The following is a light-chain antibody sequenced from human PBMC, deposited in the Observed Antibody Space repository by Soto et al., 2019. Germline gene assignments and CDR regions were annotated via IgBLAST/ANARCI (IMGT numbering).Light chain of an antibody. V-gene: IGLV2-14*01. CDR3: SSYTSSNTLYVV. J-gene: IGLJ2*01. CDR1: NSDVGDYNY. Sequence: QSALTQPASVSGSPGQSITISCTGTNSDVGDYNYVSWYQQHPGKAPKLMIYEVNNRPSGVSTRFSGSKSGNTASLTISGLQAEDEADYYCSSYTSSNTLYVVFGGGTKLTV. CDR2: EVN.